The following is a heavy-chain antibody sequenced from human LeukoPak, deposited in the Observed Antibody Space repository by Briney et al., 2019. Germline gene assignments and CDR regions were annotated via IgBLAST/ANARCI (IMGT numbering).Heavy chain of an antibody. CDR1: GYTFTSND. Sequence: ASVKVSCKASGYTFTSNDINWVRQATGQGLEWMGWMNPNSGNTGYAQKFQGRVTMTRNTSISTAYMELSSLRSEDTAVYYCAREEGRLLWFGELTGGWFDPWGQGTLVTVSS. D-gene: IGHD3-10*01. CDR3: AREEGRLLWFGELTGGWFDP. CDR2: MNPNSGNT. V-gene: IGHV1-8*01. J-gene: IGHJ5*02.